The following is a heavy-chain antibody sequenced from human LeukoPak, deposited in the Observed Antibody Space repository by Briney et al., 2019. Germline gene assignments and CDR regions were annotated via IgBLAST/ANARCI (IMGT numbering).Heavy chain of an antibody. CDR3: ASLPHGGIAVAGTDY. CDR2: ISYDGSNK. J-gene: IGHJ4*02. CDR1: GFTFSSYA. V-gene: IGHV3-30*14. Sequence: GGSLRLSCAASGFTFSSYAMHWVRQAPGKGLEWVAVISYDGSNKYYADSVRGRFTISRDNSKNTLYLQMNSLRAEDTAVYYCASLPHGGIAVAGTDYWGQGTLVTVSS. D-gene: IGHD6-19*01.